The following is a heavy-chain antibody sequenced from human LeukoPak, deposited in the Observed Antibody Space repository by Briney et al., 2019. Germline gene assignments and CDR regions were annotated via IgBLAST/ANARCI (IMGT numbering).Heavy chain of an antibody. Sequence: PGGSLRLSCAASGFTFSSYDMHWVRQATGKGLEWVSAIGTAGDTYYPGSVKGRFTISRENAKNSLYLQMNSLRAGDTAVYYCARAKYSSSSGWYFDYWGQGTLVTVSS. V-gene: IGHV3-13*01. J-gene: IGHJ4*02. CDR2: IGTAGDT. CDR3: ARAKYSSSSGWYFDY. CDR1: GFTFSSYD. D-gene: IGHD6-6*01.